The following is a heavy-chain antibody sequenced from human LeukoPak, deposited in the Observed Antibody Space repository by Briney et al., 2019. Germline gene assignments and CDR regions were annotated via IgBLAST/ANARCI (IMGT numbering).Heavy chain of an antibody. J-gene: IGHJ4*02. CDR2: ISPYNGNT. CDR3: AREHSSSSGKVFDY. D-gene: IGHD6-6*01. CDR1: GYTFTSYG. V-gene: IGHV1-18*01. Sequence: ASVKVSCKASGYTFTSYGISWVRQAPGQGLEWMGWISPYNGNTNYAPKLQGRLTMTRDTSISTAYMELSRLISDDTGVYYCAREHSSSSGKVFDYWGQGTLVSVSS.